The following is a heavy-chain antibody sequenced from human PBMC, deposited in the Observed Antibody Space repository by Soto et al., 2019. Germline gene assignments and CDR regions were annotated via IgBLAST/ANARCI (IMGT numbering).Heavy chain of an antibody. CDR1: GVTLSGYA. CDR3: ARRARPDFYYMDV. J-gene: IGHJ6*03. D-gene: IGHD6-6*01. V-gene: IGHV3-64*01. CDR2: ISSNGVGT. Sequence: GGSLVLSCAASGVTLSGYAMDWVRQAPGKGLEYVSGISSNGVGTYYANSVQGRFTISRDNSKNTVYLQMGSLRPEDMAVYYCARRARPDFYYMDVWGKGTTVTVS.